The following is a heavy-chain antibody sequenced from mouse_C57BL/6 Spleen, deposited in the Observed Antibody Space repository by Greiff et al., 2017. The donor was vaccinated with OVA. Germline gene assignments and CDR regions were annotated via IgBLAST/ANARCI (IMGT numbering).Heavy chain of an antibody. CDR1: GYTITSTY. CDR2: INPANGST. D-gene: IGHD1-1*02. CDR3: ARFDDCGGSYFDD. J-gene: IGHJ2*01. Sequence: EVQLLESVAELVRPGASVKLSCTASGYTITSTYMHWVKQRPEQGLEWIGRINPANGSTNYTPKFQGKATITADTSSNTAYLQLSSLTSEDAAIYYCARFDDCGGSYFDDWGQGTTLTVSS. V-gene: IGHV14-3*01.